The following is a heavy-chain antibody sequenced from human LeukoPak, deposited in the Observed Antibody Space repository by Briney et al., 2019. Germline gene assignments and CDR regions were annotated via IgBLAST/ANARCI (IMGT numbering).Heavy chain of an antibody. D-gene: IGHD5-24*01. CDR1: GFTFSSYA. J-gene: IGHJ4*02. CDR3: VKDGRDGYNRGYFDY. CDR2: ISSNGGST. V-gene: IGHV3-64D*09. Sequence: GGSLRLSCSASGFTFSSYAMHWVRQAPGKGLEYVSAISSNGGSTYYADSVKGRFTISRDNSKNTLYLQMSSLRAEDTAVYYFVKDGRDGYNRGYFDYWGQGPLVTVSS.